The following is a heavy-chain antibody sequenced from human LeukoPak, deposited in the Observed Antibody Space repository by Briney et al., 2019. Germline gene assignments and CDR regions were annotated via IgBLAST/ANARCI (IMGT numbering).Heavy chain of an antibody. V-gene: IGHV4-59*03. CDR3: ALAPNSNWFDF. J-gene: IGHJ5*01. CDR2: IHYSGSS. CDR1: GDSPSNFY. D-gene: IGHD2-8*01. Sequence: SETLSLTCTVSGDSPSNFYWNWIRQSPGKGLEWIGNIHYSGSSVYNPSLKGRGTISIDTSRRQFFLKLNSVTAADTAVYFCALAPNSNWFDFWGPGTLVTVSS.